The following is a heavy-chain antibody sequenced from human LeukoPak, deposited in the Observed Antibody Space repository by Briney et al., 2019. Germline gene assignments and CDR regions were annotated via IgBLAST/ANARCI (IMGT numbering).Heavy chain of an antibody. Sequence: QPGGSLRLSCAASGFTFSSYDMHWVRQATGKGLEWVSAIGIAGDTYYSGSVKGRLTICRENSKNFLHRQRNSLRVGDTAVYYCARGKILTGYDWWGEGTLVTVSS. CDR3: ARGKILTGYDW. D-gene: IGHD3-9*01. CDR2: IGIAGDT. J-gene: IGHJ4*02. V-gene: IGHV3-13*04. CDR1: GFTFSSYD.